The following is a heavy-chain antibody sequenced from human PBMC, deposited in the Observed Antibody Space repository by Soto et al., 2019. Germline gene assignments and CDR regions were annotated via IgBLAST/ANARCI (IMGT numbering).Heavy chain of an antibody. CDR1: GFSFSNYN. CDR3: ARDRCYDGTCYSASDS. CDR2: ISTTSFNI. V-gene: IGHV3-48*02. Sequence: LRLSCAASGFSFSNYNMDWVRQAPGKGPEWIAYISTTSFNIYYAESVKGRFTMSGDNYRNSLYLEMNSLRDEDTAVYYCARDRCYDGTCYSASDSWGQGTLVTVSS. D-gene: IGHD2-15*01. J-gene: IGHJ5*01.